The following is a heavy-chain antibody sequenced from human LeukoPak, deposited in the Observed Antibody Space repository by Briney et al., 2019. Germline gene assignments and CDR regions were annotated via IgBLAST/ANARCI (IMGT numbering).Heavy chain of an antibody. V-gene: IGHV3-21*01. CDR2: ISSSSSHI. Sequence: GGSLRLSCAASGFTFSSYTMNWVRQAPGKGLEWVSSISSSSSHINYADSVKGRITISRDNAKNTLYLQMNSLRAEDTAVYYCARAVEKYYYDSSGYFDYWGQGTLVTVSS. J-gene: IGHJ4*02. CDR1: GFTFSSYT. CDR3: ARAVEKYYYDSSGYFDY. D-gene: IGHD3-22*01.